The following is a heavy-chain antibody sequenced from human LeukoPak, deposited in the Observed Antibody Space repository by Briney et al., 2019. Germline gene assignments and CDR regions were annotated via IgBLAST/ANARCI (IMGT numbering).Heavy chain of an antibody. CDR1: GFTFSSYA. J-gene: IGHJ4*02. V-gene: IGHV3-23*01. Sequence: GGSLTLSCAASGFTFSSYAMSWVRQAPGKGLEWVSAISGSGGSTYYADSVKGRFTISRDNSKNTLYLQMNSMRAEDTAVYYCAKRAAADRTYYYDSSARSPFYCGQGTLVTVSS. CDR2: ISGSGGST. CDR3: AKRAAADRTYYYDSSARSPFY. D-gene: IGHD3-22*01.